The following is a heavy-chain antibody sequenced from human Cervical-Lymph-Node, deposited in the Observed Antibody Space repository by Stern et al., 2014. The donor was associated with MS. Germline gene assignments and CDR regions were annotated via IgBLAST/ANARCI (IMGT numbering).Heavy chain of an antibody. V-gene: IGHV4-39*01. J-gene: IGHJ6*02. Sequence: QLQLQESGPRLLKPSETLSLTCIVSDDSISSNNHYWGWIRQPPGKGLDWMGSIYYSGITYYNPSLQGRVTIFVDTSKNQSSLKLSSVTAADTAVYYCARHSIITSMDVWGQGTAVTVSS. CDR1: DDSISSNNHY. CDR2: IYYSGIT. CDR3: ARHSIITSMDV. D-gene: IGHD3-22*01.